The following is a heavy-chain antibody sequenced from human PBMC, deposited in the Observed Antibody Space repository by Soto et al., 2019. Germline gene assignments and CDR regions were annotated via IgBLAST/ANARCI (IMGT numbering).Heavy chain of an antibody. CDR2: ISYDGSNK. J-gene: IGHJ4*02. CDR3: AKDGLRYCSGGSCYLN. V-gene: IGHV3-30*18. D-gene: IGHD2-15*01. Sequence: QVQLVESGGGVVQPGRSLRLSCAASGFTFSSYGMHWVRQAPGKGLEWVSFISYDGSNKYYADSVKGRFTIPRDNSKNTLYLQMNSLRAEDTAVYYCAKDGLRYCSGGSCYLNWGQGTLVTVSS. CDR1: GFTFSSYG.